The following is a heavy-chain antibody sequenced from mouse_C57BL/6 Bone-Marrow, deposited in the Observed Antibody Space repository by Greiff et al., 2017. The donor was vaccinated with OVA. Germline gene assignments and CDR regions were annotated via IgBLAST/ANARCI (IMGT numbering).Heavy chain of an antibody. J-gene: IGHJ1*03. Sequence: QQSCKASGYTFTSYWMHWVKQRPGRGLEWIGRIDPNSGGTKYNEKFKSKATLTVDKPSSTAYMQLSSLTSEDSAVYYCAWHYWYFDVWGTGTTVTVSS. CDR2: IDPNSGGT. V-gene: IGHV1-72*01. CDR1: GYTFTSYW. CDR3: AWHYWYFDV.